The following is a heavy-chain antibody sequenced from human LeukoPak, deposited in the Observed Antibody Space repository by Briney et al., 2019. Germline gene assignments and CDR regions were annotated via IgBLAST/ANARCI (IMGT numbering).Heavy chain of an antibody. D-gene: IGHD2-2*02. V-gene: IGHV5-51*01. J-gene: IGHJ3*02. CDR2: IYPSDSDT. Sequence: GESLKISCKGSGYRFTSYWIAWVRQMPGKGLEWMGIIYPSDSDTRYSPSFQGQVTISADKSISTAYLQWSSLKASDTAMYYCARQQVPAAITAFDIWGQGTMVTVSS. CDR1: GYRFTSYW. CDR3: ARQQVPAAITAFDI.